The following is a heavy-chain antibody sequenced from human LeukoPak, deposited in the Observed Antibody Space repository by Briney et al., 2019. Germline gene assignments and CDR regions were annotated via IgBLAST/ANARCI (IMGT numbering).Heavy chain of an antibody. CDR3: ARDSTVAGITMVRGVTFYYMDV. Sequence: SETLSLTCTVSGGSISSSSYYWGWIRPPPGKGLEWIGSIYYSGSTYYNPSLKSRVTISVDTSKNQFSLQLNSVTPEDTAVYYCARDSTVAGITMVRGVTFYYMDVWGKGTTVTVSS. CDR2: IYYSGST. V-gene: IGHV4-39*07. J-gene: IGHJ6*03. CDR1: GGSISSSSYY. D-gene: IGHD3-10*01.